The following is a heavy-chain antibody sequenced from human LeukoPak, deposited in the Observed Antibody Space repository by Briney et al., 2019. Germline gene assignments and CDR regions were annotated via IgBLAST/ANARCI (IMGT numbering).Heavy chain of an antibody. CDR1: GGTFSSYA. V-gene: IGHV1-69*13. D-gene: IGHD6-19*01. J-gene: IGHJ4*02. CDR3: ARVGYSSGWPFDY. Sequence: GASVKVSCKASGGTFSSYAISWVRQAPGPGLEWMGGIIPIFGTANYAQKFQGRVTITADESTSTAYMELSSLRSEDTAVYYCARVGYSSGWPFDYWGQGTLVTVSS. CDR2: IIPIFGTA.